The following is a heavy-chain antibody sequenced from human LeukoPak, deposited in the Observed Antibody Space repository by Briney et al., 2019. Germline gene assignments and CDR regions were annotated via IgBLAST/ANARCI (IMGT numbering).Heavy chain of an antibody. Sequence: SETLSLTCTVSGGSISSGSYYWSWIRQPAGKGLEWIGRIYTSGSTNYNPSLKSRVTISVDTSKNQFSLKLSSVTAADTAVYYCARVGLAAGFLWSRFDPWGQGTLVTVSS. J-gene: IGHJ5*02. D-gene: IGHD6-25*01. CDR3: ARVGLAAGFLWSRFDP. V-gene: IGHV4-61*02. CDR1: GGSISSGSYY. CDR2: IYTSGST.